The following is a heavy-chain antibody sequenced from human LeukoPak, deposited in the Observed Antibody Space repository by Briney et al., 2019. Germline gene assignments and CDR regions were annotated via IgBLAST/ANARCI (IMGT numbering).Heavy chain of an antibody. CDR3: VKGIASQDFFPRGE. J-gene: IGHJ4*02. D-gene: IGHD2-21*01. CDR2: ISDSGGRT. CDR1: GFTFSSYS. Sequence: GGSLRLSCAASGFTFSSYSVSWVRQAPGKGLDWVSGISDSGGRTCYADSVKGRFTISRDNSRNTVFVQMNSLRADDTAVYYCVKGIASQDFFPRGEWGQGTLVTVSS. V-gene: IGHV3-23*01.